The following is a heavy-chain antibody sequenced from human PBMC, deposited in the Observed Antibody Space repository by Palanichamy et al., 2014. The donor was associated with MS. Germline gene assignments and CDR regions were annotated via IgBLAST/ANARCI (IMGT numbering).Heavy chain of an antibody. CDR2: ISPDGRDT. Sequence: QEHLVESGGGLVKPGGSLRLSCAGSGFSFSTYYMSWMRQAPGKGLEWLSYISPDGRDTVYTDSVRGRFAISRDNAKNSLYLQMNSLRVEDTAVYYCAGPKARELDYWGQGTLVTVSS. CDR3: AGPKARELDY. V-gene: IGHV3-11*01. CDR1: GFSFSTYY. D-gene: IGHD5-24*01. J-gene: IGHJ4*02.